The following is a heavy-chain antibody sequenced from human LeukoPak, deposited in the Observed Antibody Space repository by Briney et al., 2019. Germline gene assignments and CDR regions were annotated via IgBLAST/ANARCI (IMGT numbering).Heavy chain of an antibody. V-gene: IGHV3-64*01. CDR1: GFTFSSYA. J-gene: IGHJ6*02. Sequence: GGSLRLSCAASGFTFSSYAMHWVRQAPGKGLEYVSAISSNGGSTYYANSVKGRFTISRDNSKNTLYLQMGSLRAEDMAVYYCARGRDGYNPYYYGMDVWGQGTTVTVSS. CDR3: ARGRDGYNPYYYGMDV. CDR2: ISSNGGST. D-gene: IGHD5-24*01.